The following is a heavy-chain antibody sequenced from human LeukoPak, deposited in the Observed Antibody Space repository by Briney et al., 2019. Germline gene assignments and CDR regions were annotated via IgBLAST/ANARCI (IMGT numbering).Heavy chain of an antibody. J-gene: IGHJ4*02. V-gene: IGHV3-48*03. CDR3: ASSPGGYSSGWSY. Sequence: GGSLRLSCAASGFTFSSYEMNWVRQAPGKGLEWVSYISSSGSTIYYADSVKGRFTISRDNAKNSLYLQMNSLRAEDTAVYYCASSPGGYSSGWSYWGQETLVTVSS. CDR2: ISSSGSTI. D-gene: IGHD6-19*01. CDR1: GFTFSSYE.